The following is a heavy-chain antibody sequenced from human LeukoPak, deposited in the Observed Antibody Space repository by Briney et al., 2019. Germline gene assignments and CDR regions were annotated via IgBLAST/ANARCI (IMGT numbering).Heavy chain of an antibody. Sequence: GGSLRLSCAASGFTFSSYGMSWVRQAPGKGLEWVSAISGSGGSTYYADSVKGRFTISRDNSKNTLYLQMNSLRAEDTAVYYCAKDRRRDHYYDSSGSIPDYWGQGTLVTVSS. J-gene: IGHJ4*02. CDR1: GFTFSSYG. CDR3: AKDRRRDHYYDSSGSIPDY. V-gene: IGHV3-23*01. CDR2: ISGSGGST. D-gene: IGHD3-22*01.